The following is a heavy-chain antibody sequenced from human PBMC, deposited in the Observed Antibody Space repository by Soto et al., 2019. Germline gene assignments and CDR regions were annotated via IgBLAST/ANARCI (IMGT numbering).Heavy chain of an antibody. CDR2: IYFSGTT. D-gene: IGHD6-19*01. CDR3: ARLSKRKAVSGMPLRAGFDP. V-gene: IGHV4-39*01. CDR1: GGSINNNNYY. Sequence: SATLSLTCIVSGGSINNNNYYWDWIRQPPGKGLEWIGSIYFSGTTYYNPSLKSRVTMFIDTSKNQFSLKMSSVTASDTAVYYCARLSKRKAVSGMPLRAGFDPWGQGTLGNGS. J-gene: IGHJ5*01.